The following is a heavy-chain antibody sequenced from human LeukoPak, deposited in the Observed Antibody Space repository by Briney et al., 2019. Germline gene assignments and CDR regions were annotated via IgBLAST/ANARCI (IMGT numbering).Heavy chain of an antibody. Sequence: SETLSLTCTVSGGSISSYYWSWIRQPPGKGLEWIGYIHYSGSPNYNPSLKSRVSISVDTSKNRFSLKLNSVTAADTAVYYCARTTGDCSSTSCYQYWFDPWGQGTLVTVSS. CDR3: ARTTGDCSSTSCYQYWFDP. CDR2: IHYSGSP. D-gene: IGHD2-2*01. V-gene: IGHV4-59*01. CDR1: GGSISSYY. J-gene: IGHJ5*02.